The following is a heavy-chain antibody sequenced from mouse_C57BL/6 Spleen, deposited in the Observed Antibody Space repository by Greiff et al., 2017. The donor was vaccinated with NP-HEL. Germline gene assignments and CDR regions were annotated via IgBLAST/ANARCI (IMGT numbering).Heavy chain of an antibody. CDR1: GYAFSSSW. V-gene: IGHV1-82*01. CDR3: ARGGTTVVARYAMDY. D-gene: IGHD1-1*01. Sequence: QVQLQQSGPELVKPGASVKISCKASGYAFSSSWMNWVKQRPGKGLEWIGRIYPGDGDTNYNGKFKGKATLTADKSSSTAYMQLSSLTSEDSAVYFCARGGTTVVARYAMDYWGQGTSVTVSS. J-gene: IGHJ4*01. CDR2: IYPGDGDT.